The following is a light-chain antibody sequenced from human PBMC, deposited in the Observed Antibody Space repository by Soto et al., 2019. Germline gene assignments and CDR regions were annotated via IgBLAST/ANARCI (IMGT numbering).Light chain of an antibody. CDR2: AVR. V-gene: IGLV2-11*01. J-gene: IGLJ3*02. CDR3: FSYTANDNWV. CDR1: NSDVGRYNS. Sequence: QSVLTQPHSVSGSPGQSVTISCIGTNSDVGRYNSVSWYQQLPGKAPKIIISAVRQRPSGVPDRFSGSKSGNTASLTISGLQADDEADYFCFSYTANDNWVFGGGTKVTVL.